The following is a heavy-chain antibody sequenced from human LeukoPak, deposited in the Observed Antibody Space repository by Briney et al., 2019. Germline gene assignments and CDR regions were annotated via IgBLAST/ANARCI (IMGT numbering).Heavy chain of an antibody. J-gene: IGHJ6*02. Sequence: SETLSLTCTVSGGSISSSSYYWGWICQPPGKGLEWIGSIYYSGSTYYNPSLKSRVIISVDTSKNQFSLKLSSVTAADTAVYYCARSPRAAAGAMDVWGQGTTVTVSS. D-gene: IGHD6-13*01. CDR1: GGSISSSSYY. V-gene: IGHV4-39*01. CDR3: ARSPRAAAGAMDV. CDR2: IYYSGST.